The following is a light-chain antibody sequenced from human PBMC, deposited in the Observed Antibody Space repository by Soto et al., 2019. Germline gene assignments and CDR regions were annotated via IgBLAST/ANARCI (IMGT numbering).Light chain of an antibody. CDR1: QSVSSSY. J-gene: IGKJ1*01. CDR3: LHDHTYPWT. V-gene: IGKV3-20*01. CDR2: GAS. Sequence: EIVLTQSPGTLSLSPGERATLSCSARQSVSSSYLAWYQQKPGQAPRLLIYGASSRATGIPDRFSGSGSGTHFTLTIGNLQPEDAATYYCLHDHTYPWTFGQGTKV.